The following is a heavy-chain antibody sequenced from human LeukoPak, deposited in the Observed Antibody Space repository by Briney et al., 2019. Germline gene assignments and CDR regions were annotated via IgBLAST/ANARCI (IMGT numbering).Heavy chain of an antibody. Sequence: GGSLRLSCAASGFTFSSYAMSWVRQAPGKGLEWVSSIGGSGDNTFYADSVKDRFTISRDNSKNTLFLQMNSLRAEDTDVYYCAKGRGTTVTSAANYWGQGTLVTVSS. CDR3: AKGRGTTVTSAANY. J-gene: IGHJ4*02. V-gene: IGHV3-23*01. D-gene: IGHD4-17*01. CDR2: IGGSGDNT. CDR1: GFTFSSYA.